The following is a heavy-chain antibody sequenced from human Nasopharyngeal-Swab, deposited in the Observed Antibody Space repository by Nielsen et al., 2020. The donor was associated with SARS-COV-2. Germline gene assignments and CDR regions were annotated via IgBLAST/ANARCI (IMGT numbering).Heavy chain of an antibody. CDR1: GFTFSSYD. D-gene: IGHD2-21*01. Sequence: GSLRLSCAASGFTFSSYDMHWVRQVTVKGLEWVSSIGTEGDTHYPDSVKGRFTISRENAKSSLYLQMNIVRAEDTGVYYCARALGESPAYWGQGTLVTVSS. CDR2: IGTEGDT. V-gene: IGHV3-13*01. J-gene: IGHJ4*02. CDR3: ARALGESPAY.